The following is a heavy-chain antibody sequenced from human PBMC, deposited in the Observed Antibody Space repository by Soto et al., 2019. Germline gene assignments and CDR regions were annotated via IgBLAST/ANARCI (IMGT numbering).Heavy chain of an antibody. Sequence: QVQLVQSGAEVKKPGSSVEVSCKASGGTFSSYAISWVRQAPGQGLEWMGGIIPIFGTANYAQKFQGRVTITADKSTSTAYMELSSLRSEDTAVYYCARDIRYCSSTSCYSWFDPWGQGTLVTVSS. D-gene: IGHD2-2*01. J-gene: IGHJ5*02. V-gene: IGHV1-69*06. CDR2: IIPIFGTA. CDR1: GGTFSSYA. CDR3: ARDIRYCSSTSCYSWFDP.